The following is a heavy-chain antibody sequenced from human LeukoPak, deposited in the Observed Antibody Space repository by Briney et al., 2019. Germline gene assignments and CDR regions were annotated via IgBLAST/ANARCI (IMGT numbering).Heavy chain of an antibody. D-gene: IGHD3-3*01. CDR3: ARDNSLHYDFWSGFDY. CDR1: GGSSSRSNFY. V-gene: IGHV4-61*02. CDR2: IYTSGST. J-gene: IGHJ4*02. Sequence: SEALSLTCNVSGGSSSRSNFYWGWIRQPAGKGLEWIGRIYTSGSTNYNPSLKSRVTISVDTSKNQFSLKLSSVTAADTAVYYCARDNSLHYDFWSGFDYWGQGTLVTVSS.